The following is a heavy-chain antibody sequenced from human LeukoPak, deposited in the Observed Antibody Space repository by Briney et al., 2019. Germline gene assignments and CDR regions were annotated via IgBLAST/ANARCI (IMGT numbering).Heavy chain of an antibody. CDR2: INLKSGGT. Sequence: ASVKDSCMASGYTFTNYYMHWVRQAPGQGLEWMGWINLKSGGTNYALKFQGSVTMTRDTSVSTAYMELSGLTPDDTAVYYCARRTGDGAFDIWGEGAVGTVSS. D-gene: IGHD7-27*01. CDR1: GYTFTNYY. CDR3: ARRTGDGAFDI. V-gene: IGHV1-2*04. J-gene: IGHJ3*02.